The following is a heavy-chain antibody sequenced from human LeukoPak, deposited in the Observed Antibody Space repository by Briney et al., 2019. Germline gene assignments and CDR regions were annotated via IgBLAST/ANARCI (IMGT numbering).Heavy chain of an antibody. D-gene: IGHD3/OR15-3a*01. CDR2: IYYSGST. CDR1: GGSISSSSYY. Sequence: SETLSLTCAVSGGSISSSSYYWGWIRQPPGKGLEWIVSIYYSGSTYYNPSLKSRVTISVDTSKNQFSLKLTSVTAADTAVYYCAREGEHCHFLTGYRTGPNAFDIWGQGTMVTVSS. CDR3: AREGEHCHFLTGYRTGPNAFDI. V-gene: IGHV4-39*02. J-gene: IGHJ3*02.